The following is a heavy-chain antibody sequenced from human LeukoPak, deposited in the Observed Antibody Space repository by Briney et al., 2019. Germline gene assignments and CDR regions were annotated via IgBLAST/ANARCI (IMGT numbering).Heavy chain of an antibody. CDR2: IYYSGST. J-gene: IGHJ4*02. Sequence: PSQTLSLTCTVSGGSISSGDYYWRWTRQPPGKGLEWIGYIYYSGSTYYNPSLKSRVTISVDTSKNQFSLKLSSVTAADTAVYYCARTYYGSGSYYSHWGQGTLVTVSS. V-gene: IGHV4-30-4*01. CDR1: GGSISSGDYY. D-gene: IGHD3-10*01. CDR3: ARTYYGSGSYYSH.